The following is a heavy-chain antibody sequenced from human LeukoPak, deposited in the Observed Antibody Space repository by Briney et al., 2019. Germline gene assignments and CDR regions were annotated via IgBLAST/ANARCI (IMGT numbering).Heavy chain of an antibody. D-gene: IGHD6-19*01. V-gene: IGHV4-4*07. CDR1: GGSIMNHY. CDR3: ARDVRYASGWSTSES. CDR2: IYSSGSA. J-gene: IGHJ5*02. Sequence: PSETLSLTYTVSGGSIMNHYWSWIRQPAGKGLEWVGRIYSSGSANYSPSLKNRVSMSIDTSNNHFSLNLTSVTAADTALYFCARDVRYASGWSTSESWGQGTLVTVSS.